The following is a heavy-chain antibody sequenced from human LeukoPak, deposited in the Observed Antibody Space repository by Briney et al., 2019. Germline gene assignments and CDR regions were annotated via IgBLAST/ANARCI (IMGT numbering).Heavy chain of an antibody. V-gene: IGHV3-23*01. J-gene: IGHJ4*02. CDR2: ISGSGGTA. Sequence: GGSLRLSCAASGFTFSSYGMHWVRQAPGKGLEWVSAISGSGGTAYYADSVKGRFTISRDNSKNTLYLQMNSLRAEDTAVYYCAKKGYYDGSGYYMYYFDHWGQGTLVTVSS. CDR3: AKKGYYDGSGYYMYYFDH. D-gene: IGHD3-22*01. CDR1: GFTFSSYG.